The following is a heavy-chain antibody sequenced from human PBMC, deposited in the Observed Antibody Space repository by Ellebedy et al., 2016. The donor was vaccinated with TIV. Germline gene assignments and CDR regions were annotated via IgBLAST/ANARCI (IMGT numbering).Heavy chain of an antibody. V-gene: IGHV1-46*01. D-gene: IGHD4-23*01. J-gene: IGHJ4*02. CDR1: GYIFTGYH. CDR3: ARDGYGGALFDY. CDR2: INPSGGST. Sequence: AASVKVSCKGSGYIFTGYHMHWVRQAPGQGLEWMGIINPSGGSTDYAQKFQGRVTMTRDTSTSTVYMELSSLRSEDTAVYYCARDGYGGALFDYWGQGTLVTVSS.